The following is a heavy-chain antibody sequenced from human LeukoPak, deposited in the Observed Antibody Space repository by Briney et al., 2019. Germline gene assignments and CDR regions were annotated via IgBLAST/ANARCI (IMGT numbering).Heavy chain of an antibody. CDR1: GYTFTGYY. CDR3: ATIGGSSIGY. V-gene: IGHV1-2*02. Sequence: EASVKVSCKASGYTFTGYYMHWVRQAPGQGLEWMGWINPNTGGTNYAQKFQGRVTMTRDTSINAAYMELTSLRSDDTAVYYCATIGGSSIGYWGQGTLVTVSS. CDR2: INPNTGGT. J-gene: IGHJ4*02. D-gene: IGHD6-6*01.